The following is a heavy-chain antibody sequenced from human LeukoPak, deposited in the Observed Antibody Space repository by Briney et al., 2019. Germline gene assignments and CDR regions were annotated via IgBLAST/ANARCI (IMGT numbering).Heavy chain of an antibody. J-gene: IGHJ4*02. CDR1: GFTFSSYS. CDR3: TRAGHIWEHDY. Sequence: GGSLRLSCAASGFTFSSYSMNWVRQAPGKGLEWVSSISSSSSYIYYADSVKGRFTISRDNAKNSLYLQMNSLRADDTAVYYCTRAGHIWEHDYWGQGTLVTVSS. V-gene: IGHV3-21*01. CDR2: ISSSSSYI. D-gene: IGHD1/OR15-1a*01.